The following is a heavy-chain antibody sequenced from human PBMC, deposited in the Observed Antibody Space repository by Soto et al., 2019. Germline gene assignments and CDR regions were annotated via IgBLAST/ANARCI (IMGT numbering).Heavy chain of an antibody. J-gene: IGHJ4*02. CDR2: IYYSGST. D-gene: IGHD2-15*01. V-gene: IGHV4-39*01. Sequence: NPSETLSLTCTVSGGSISSSSYYWGWIRQPPGKGLEWIGSIYYSGSTYYNPSLKSRVTISVDTSKNQFSLRLSSVTAADTAVYYCARHQDCTGGSCYTPLYYFDYWGQGTLVPVSS. CDR3: ARHQDCTGGSCYTPLYYFDY. CDR1: GGSISSSSYY.